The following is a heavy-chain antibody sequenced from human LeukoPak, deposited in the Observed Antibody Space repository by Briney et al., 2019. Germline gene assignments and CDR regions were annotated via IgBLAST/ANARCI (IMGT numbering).Heavy chain of an antibody. Sequence: PGGSLRLSCAASGFTFSTYSMNWVRQAPGKGLEWVSYISSSSSTIYYADSVKGRFTISRDNAKNSLYLQMNSLRAEDTAVYYCARDGIGDFWSGYDYWEAFDYWGQGTLVTVSS. J-gene: IGHJ4*02. V-gene: IGHV3-48*04. CDR2: ISSSSSTI. CDR1: GFTFSTYS. CDR3: ARDGIGDFWSGYDYWEAFDY. D-gene: IGHD3-3*01.